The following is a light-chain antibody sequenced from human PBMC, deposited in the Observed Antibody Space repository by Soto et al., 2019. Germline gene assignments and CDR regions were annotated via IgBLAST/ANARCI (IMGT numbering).Light chain of an antibody. CDR3: QSYDSSLSADV. CDR1: SSNIGAGYD. CDR2: GNT. J-gene: IGLJ1*01. V-gene: IGLV1-40*01. Sequence: QSVLTQPPSVSGAPGQRVTISCTGSSSNIGAGYDVHWYQQLPGTASKLLIYGNTNRPSGVPDRFSGSKSGTSASLAITGLQPEDEADYYCQSYDSSLSADVFGTGTKVTVL.